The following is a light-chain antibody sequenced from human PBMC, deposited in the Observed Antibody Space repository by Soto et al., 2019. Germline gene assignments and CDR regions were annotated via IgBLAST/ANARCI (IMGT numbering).Light chain of an antibody. CDR1: QYISSW. V-gene: IGKV1-5*03. CDR3: QQYNTYPLT. CDR2: EAS. J-gene: IGKJ4*01. Sequence: DIQMTQSPSTLSASVGDRVTITCRASQYISSWLAWYQQKPGQAPNLLIYEASTLESGVPSRFSGSGSGTEFTLTISSLQPVDFATYYCQQYNTYPLTFGGGNKVEIK.